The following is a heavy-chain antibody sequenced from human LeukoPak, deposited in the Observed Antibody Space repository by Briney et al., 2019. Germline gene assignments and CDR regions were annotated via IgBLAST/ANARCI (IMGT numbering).Heavy chain of an antibody. CDR1: GFTFDDYA. V-gene: IGHV3-9*01. Sequence: GRSLRLSCAASGFTFDDYAMHWVRQAPGKGLEWVSGISWNSGSIGYADSVKGRFTISRDNAKNSLYLQMNSLRAEDTALYYCAKGRGGIAAALDYWGQGTRVTVSS. J-gene: IGHJ4*02. CDR3: AKGRGGIAAALDY. CDR2: ISWNSGSI. D-gene: IGHD6-13*01.